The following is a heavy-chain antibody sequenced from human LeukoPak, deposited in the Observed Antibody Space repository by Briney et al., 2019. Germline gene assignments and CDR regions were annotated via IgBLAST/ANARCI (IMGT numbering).Heavy chain of an antibody. CDR2: ISSSSSYI. J-gene: IGHJ4*02. Sequence: PGGSLRLSCAASGFTFSTYSMNWVRQAPGKGLEWVSSISSSSSYIYYADSVKGRFTISRDNAKNSLYLQMNSLRAEDTAVYYCARFERGSGYQQYYFDYWGQGTLVTVSS. CDR3: ARFERGSGYQQYYFDY. CDR1: GFTFSTYS. V-gene: IGHV3-21*01. D-gene: IGHD3-22*01.